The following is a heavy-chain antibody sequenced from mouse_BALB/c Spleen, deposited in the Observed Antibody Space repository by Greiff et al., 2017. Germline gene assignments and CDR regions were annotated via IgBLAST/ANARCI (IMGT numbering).Heavy chain of an antibody. CDR2: INPSNGRT. Sequence: QVQLQQPGAELVKPGASVKLSCKASGYTFTSYWMHWVKQRPGQGLEWIGEINPSNGRTNYNEKFKSKATLTVDKSSSTAYMQLSSLTSEDSAVYYCARWGFYYFDYWGQGTTLTVSS. CDR3: ARWGFYYFDY. V-gene: IGHV1S81*02. CDR1: GYTFTSYW. J-gene: IGHJ2*01.